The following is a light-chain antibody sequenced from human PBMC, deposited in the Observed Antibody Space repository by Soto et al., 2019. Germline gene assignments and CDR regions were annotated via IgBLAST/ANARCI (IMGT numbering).Light chain of an antibody. CDR2: GAS. CDR3: QQYGSSPQT. CDR1: QSVSSSY. J-gene: IGKJ4*01. V-gene: IGKV3-20*01. Sequence: EIVMTQSPGTLSLSPGERATLSCRASQSVSSSYLAWYQQKPGQAPRLLIYGASTRATGIPARFSGSGSGTEFTLTITSLQSEDFAVYYCQQYGSSPQTFGGGTKVDIK.